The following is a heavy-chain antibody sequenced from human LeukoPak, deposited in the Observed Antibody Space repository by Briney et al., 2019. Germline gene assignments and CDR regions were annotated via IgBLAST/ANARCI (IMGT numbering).Heavy chain of an antibody. CDR2: IWYDGSNK. D-gene: IGHD6-19*01. V-gene: IGHV3-33*01. Sequence: GRSLRLSCAASGFTFSSYGMHWVRQAPGKGLEWVAVIWYDGSNKYCADSVKSRFTISRDNSKNTLYLQMNSLRAEDTAVYYCATLMAGTRVDYWGQGTLVTVSS. CDR3: ATLMAGTRVDY. CDR1: GFTFSSYG. J-gene: IGHJ4*02.